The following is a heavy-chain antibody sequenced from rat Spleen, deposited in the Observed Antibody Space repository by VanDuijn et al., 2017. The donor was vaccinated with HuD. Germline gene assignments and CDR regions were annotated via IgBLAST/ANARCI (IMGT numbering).Heavy chain of an antibody. V-gene: IGHV5-7*01. D-gene: IGHD3-8*01. CDR2: ISYDGSST. CDR1: GFTFSDYN. J-gene: IGHJ2*01. CDR3: ARRVSLDYFDY. Sequence: EVQLVESGGGLVQPGRSLKLSCAASGFTFSDYNMAWVRQAPKKGLEWVATISYDGSSTYYRDSVKGRFTISRDNAKSTLYLQMDSLRSEDTATYYCARRVSLDYFDYWGQGVMVTVSS.